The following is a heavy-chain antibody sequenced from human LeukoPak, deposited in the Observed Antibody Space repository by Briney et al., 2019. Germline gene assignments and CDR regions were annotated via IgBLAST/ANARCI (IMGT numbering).Heavy chain of an antibody. CDR2: IIPIFATP. CDR1: GGTSRSYA. CDR3: ARSDSSGYTPHYYFDD. V-gene: IGHV1-69*05. D-gene: IGHD3-22*01. J-gene: IGHJ4*02. Sequence: SVKVSCKASGGTSRSYAINWVRQAPGQGLEWMGRIIPIFATPSYAQKFQGRVTITTDESTSTAYMELSSLRSEDTAVYYCARSDSSGYTPHYYFDDWGQGTLVSVSS.